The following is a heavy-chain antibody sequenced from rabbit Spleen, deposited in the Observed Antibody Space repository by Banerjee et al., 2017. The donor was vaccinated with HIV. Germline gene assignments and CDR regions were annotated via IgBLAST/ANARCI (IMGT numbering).Heavy chain of an antibody. D-gene: IGHD4-2*01. CDR3: GRSYVGKAITSLNL. Sequence: QEQLVESGGGLVQPEGSLQLSCTASGFSFSDKAVMCWVRQAPGKGLEWIACINVVTGRAVYASWAKGRFTISKTSSTTVTLQMTSLTAADTATYFCGRSYVGKAITSLNLWGQGTLVTVS. CDR2: INVVTGRA. CDR1: GFSFSDKAV. J-gene: IGHJ4*01. V-gene: IGHV1S45*01.